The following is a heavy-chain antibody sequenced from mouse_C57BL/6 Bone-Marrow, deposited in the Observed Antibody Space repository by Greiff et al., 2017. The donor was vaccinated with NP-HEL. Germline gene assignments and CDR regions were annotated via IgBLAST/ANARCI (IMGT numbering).Heavy chain of an antibody. CDR2: IWTGGGT. D-gene: IGHD2-3*01. CDR1: GFSFTSYA. J-gene: IGHJ1*03. Sequence: VKLMESGPGLVEPSQCLSITCTVSGFSFTSYAISWVRQPPGKGLEWLGVIWTGGGTNYNSALKSRLSISKDNSKSQVFLKMNSLQTDDTARYYCARFSDGRYFDVWGTGTTVTVSS. CDR3: ARFSDGRYFDV. V-gene: IGHV2-9-1*01.